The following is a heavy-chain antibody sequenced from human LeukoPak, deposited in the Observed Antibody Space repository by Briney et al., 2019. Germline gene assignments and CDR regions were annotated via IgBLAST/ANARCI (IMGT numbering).Heavy chain of an antibody. V-gene: IGHV4-59*01. D-gene: IGHD4-23*01. Sequence: SETQSLTCTVSGGSISSYYWSWVRQPPGKGLEWIGYIYDSGDTNYNPSLKSRVTISVDASRNQFSLKLSSVTAADTAVYYCARLSVYGGNSPARPVDYWGQGTLVTVSS. CDR3: ARLSVYGGNSPARPVDY. CDR2: IYDSGDT. CDR1: GGSISSYY. J-gene: IGHJ4*02.